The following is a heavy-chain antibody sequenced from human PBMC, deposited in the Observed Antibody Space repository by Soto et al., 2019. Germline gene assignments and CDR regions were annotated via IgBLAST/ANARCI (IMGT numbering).Heavy chain of an antibody. J-gene: IGHJ6*02. CDR3: ARAFWNTRYFDWAQYYGMDV. Sequence: PSETLSLTCTVSGGSISSGDYYWSWIRQPPGKGLEWIGYIYYSGSTYYNPSLKSRVTISVDTSKNQFSLKLSSVTAADTAVYYCARAFWNTRYFDWAQYYGMDVWGQGTTVPVSS. CDR1: GGSISSGDYY. CDR2: IYYSGST. D-gene: IGHD3-9*01. V-gene: IGHV4-30-4*01.